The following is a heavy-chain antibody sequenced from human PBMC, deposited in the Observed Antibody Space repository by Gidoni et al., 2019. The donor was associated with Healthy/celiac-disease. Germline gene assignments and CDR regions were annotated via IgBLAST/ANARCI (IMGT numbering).Heavy chain of an antibody. J-gene: IGHJ4*02. CDR2: IIPIFGTA. D-gene: IGHD5-12*01. CDR1: GGTFSSYA. CDR3: ASRDGYNYGGYYFDY. V-gene: IGHV1-69*01. Sequence: QVQRVQSGAEVKKPGSSGKVSCKAYGGTFSSYAISWVRQAPGQGLEWMGGIIPIFGTANYAQKFQGRVTITADESTSTAYMELRSLRSEDTAVYYCASRDGYNYGGYYFDYWGQGTLVTVSS.